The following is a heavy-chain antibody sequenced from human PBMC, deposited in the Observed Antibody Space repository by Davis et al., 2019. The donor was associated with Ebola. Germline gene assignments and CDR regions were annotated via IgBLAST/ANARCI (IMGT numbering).Heavy chain of an antibody. Sequence: PGGSLRLSCAASGFTFSSYSMNWVRQAPGKGLEWVSSISRSNNYIYYADSVKGRFTISRDNAKNSLYLQMNSLRAEDTAVYYCAREGYSSGSYYFDYWGQGTLVTVSS. V-gene: IGHV3-21*01. J-gene: IGHJ4*02. CDR1: GFTFSSYS. CDR2: ISRSNNYI. D-gene: IGHD6-19*01. CDR3: AREGYSSGSYYFDY.